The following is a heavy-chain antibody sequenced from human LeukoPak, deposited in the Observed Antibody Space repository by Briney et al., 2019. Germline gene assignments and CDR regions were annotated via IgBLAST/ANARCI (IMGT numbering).Heavy chain of an antibody. CDR3: ARVWREGSWIAAAVGY. J-gene: IGHJ4*02. Sequence: ASVTVSCKASSYTFTSYGISWVRQAPGQGLEWMGWISAYNGNTNYAQKLQGRVTMTTDTSTSTAYMELRSLRSDDTAVYYCARVWREGSWIAAAVGYWGQGTLVTVSS. V-gene: IGHV1-18*01. CDR2: ISAYNGNT. CDR1: SYTFTSYG. D-gene: IGHD6-13*01.